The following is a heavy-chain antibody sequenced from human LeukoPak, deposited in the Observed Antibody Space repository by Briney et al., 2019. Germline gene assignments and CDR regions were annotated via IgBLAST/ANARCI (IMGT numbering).Heavy chain of an antibody. J-gene: IGHJ5*02. CDR3: ARSVVYAVARFDP. CDR2: IYYTGAT. Sequence: SETLSLTCTVSGGSITNYYWSWIRQPQGKGLEWLGYIYYTGATKYNPSLESRVTISVDTSKSQFSLQLSSVTAADTAVYYCARSVVYAVARFDPWGQGTLVTVSS. V-gene: IGHV4-59*01. D-gene: IGHD2-8*02. CDR1: GGSITNYY.